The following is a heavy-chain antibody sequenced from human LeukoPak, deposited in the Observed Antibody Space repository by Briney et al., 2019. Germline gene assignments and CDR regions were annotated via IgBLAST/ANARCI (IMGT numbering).Heavy chain of an antibody. V-gene: IGHV3-21*01. CDR3: GRGATDYDI. CDR2: ISSGSTYI. Sequence: PGGSLRLSCAASGFTFSDYYMSWVRQAPGKGLEWVSSISSGSTYIYYADSVKGRFTISRDNAKNSLYLQMNSLRAEDTAVYYCGRGATDYDIWGQGTMVTVSS. CDR1: GFTFSDYY. D-gene: IGHD4-11*01. J-gene: IGHJ3*02.